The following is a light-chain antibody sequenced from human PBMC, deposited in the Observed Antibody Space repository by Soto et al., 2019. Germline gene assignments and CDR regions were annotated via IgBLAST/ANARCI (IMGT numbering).Light chain of an antibody. CDR2: GAS. J-gene: IGKJ1*01. V-gene: IGKV3-20*01. Sequence: IVLTQAPGTLSLSPGERATFSCRASQSVSSNYLAWYQQKPGQAPRVLIYGASSRTTATPLRFSGSGSGTDFTLTICRLEPEDFAVYWCQQYGNSPTTFGQGTKVDIK. CDR3: QQYGNSPTT. CDR1: QSVSSNY.